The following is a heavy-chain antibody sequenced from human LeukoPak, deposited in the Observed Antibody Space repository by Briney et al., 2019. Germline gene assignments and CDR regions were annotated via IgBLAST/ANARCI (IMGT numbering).Heavy chain of an antibody. Sequence: ASVKVSCKASGYTFTSYGISWVRQAPGQGLEWMGWISAYNGNTNYAQKLQGRVTMTTDTSTSTAYMELRSLRSDDTAVYYRARVSFDGYNYGGGFDPWGRGTLVTVSS. CDR2: ISAYNGNT. J-gene: IGHJ5*02. V-gene: IGHV1-18*01. D-gene: IGHD5-24*01. CDR3: ARVSFDGYNYGGGFDP. CDR1: GYTFTSYG.